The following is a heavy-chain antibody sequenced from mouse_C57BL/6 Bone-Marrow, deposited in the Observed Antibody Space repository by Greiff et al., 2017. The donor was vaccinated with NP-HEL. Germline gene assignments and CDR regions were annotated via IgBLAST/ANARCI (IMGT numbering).Heavy chain of an antibody. CDR2: IYPGDGDT. CDR1: GYAFSSSW. CDR3: ASAYGMDY. J-gene: IGHJ4*01. D-gene: IGHD6-1*01. V-gene: IGHV1-82*01. Sequence: VQLQQSGPELVKPGASVKISCKASGYAFSSSWMNWVKQRPGKGLEWIGRIYPGDGDTNYNGKFKGKATLTADKSSSTAYMQLSSLTSEDSAVYFCASAYGMDYWGQGTSVTVSS.